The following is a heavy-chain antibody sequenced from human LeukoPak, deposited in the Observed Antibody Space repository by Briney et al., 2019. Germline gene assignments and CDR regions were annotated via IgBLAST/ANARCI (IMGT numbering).Heavy chain of an antibody. CDR2: INPSGGST. CDR1: GYTFTSYY. CDR3: ARSYSGYDLGGDY. J-gene: IGHJ4*02. D-gene: IGHD5-12*01. V-gene: IGHV1-46*01. Sequence: ASVKVSCKASGYTFTSYYMHWVRQAPGQGLEWMGIINPSGGSTSYAQKFQGRVTMTRDTSISTAYMELSRLRSDDTAVYYCARSYSGYDLGGDYWGQGTLVTVSS.